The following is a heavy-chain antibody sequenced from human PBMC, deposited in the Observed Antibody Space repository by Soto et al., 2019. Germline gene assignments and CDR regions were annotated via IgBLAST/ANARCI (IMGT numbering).Heavy chain of an antibody. V-gene: IGHV3-30*18. CDR1: GFTFSIYA. D-gene: IGHD6-19*01. Sequence: QVQLVESGGGVVQPGRSLRVSCAASGFTFSIYAMHWVRQAPGTGLEWVAVISYDGTKTYYADSVKGRFTISRDNSKNTVYLQMTSLTDEDTPVSSCANARGPPTQSLIDPFDYWGQGTVVTVSP. CDR3: ANARGPPTQSLIDPFDY. J-gene: IGHJ4*02. CDR2: ISYDGTKT.